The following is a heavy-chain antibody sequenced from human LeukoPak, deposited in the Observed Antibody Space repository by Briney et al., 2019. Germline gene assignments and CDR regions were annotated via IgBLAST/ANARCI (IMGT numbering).Heavy chain of an antibody. CDR1: GFTFRNYG. CDR3: TKLGNHWADGDYWADGS. Sequence: GGSLRVSCTTSGFTFRNYGMTWVRQAQGKGLEWVSYISSSSSTIFYADSVKGRFTISRDDAKNSLDLQMYSLRDEDTAMYYCTKLGNHWADGDYWADGSWGQGTLVTVSS. V-gene: IGHV3-48*02. J-gene: IGHJ5*02. CDR2: ISSSSSTI. D-gene: IGHD5-24*01.